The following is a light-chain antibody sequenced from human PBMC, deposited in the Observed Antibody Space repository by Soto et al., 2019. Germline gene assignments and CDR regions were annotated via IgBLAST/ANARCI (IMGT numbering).Light chain of an antibody. Sequence: IQMTQSPSTLSSSVGDRVTITCRASQSISSWLAWYQQKPGKAPKLLIYAASSLQSGVPSRFSGSGSGTDFTLTISSLQPEDFATYYCQQSYNTPQLTFGGGTKVDIK. V-gene: IGKV1-39*01. J-gene: IGKJ4*01. CDR3: QQSYNTPQLT. CDR2: AAS. CDR1: QSISSW.